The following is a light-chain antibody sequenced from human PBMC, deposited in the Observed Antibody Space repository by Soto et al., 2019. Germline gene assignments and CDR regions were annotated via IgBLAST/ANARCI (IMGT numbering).Light chain of an antibody. V-gene: IGLV2-14*03. Sequence: QSALTQPASVSGSPGQSITISCTGTSSDLGGYNFVSWYQHHPGKAPILMIYDVTNRPSGVSNRFSGSKSGNTASLTISGLQAEDEADYSCSSYTSSTTIVVFGTGTKVTVL. J-gene: IGLJ1*01. CDR3: SSYTSSTTIVV. CDR2: DVT. CDR1: SSDLGGYNF.